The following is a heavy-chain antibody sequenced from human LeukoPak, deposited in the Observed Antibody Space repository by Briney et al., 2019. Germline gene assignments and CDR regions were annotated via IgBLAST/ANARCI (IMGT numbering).Heavy chain of an antibody. V-gene: IGHV4-59*01. D-gene: IGHD5-18*01. CDR1: GGSISSYY. J-gene: IGHJ4*02. Sequence: SETLSLTCTVSGGSISSYYWSWIRQPPGKGLEWIGYIYYSGSTNYNPSLKSRVTISVDTSKNQFSLKLSSVTAADTAVYYCARDYRVGGYSYGFFDYWGQGTLVTVSS. CDR2: IYYSGST. CDR3: ARDYRVGGYSYGFFDY.